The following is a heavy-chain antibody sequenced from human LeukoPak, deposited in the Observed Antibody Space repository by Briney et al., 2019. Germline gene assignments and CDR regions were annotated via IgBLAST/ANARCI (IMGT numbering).Heavy chain of an antibody. CDR2: ISDNGAGT. J-gene: IGHJ2*01. V-gene: IGHV3-23*01. CDR3: AKRSLSGTWYFDL. D-gene: IGHD3-3*01. Sequence: GVSLRLSCAASGFTFSNAWMSWVRQAPGKGLEWVSIISDNGAGTFYADSVKGRFTISRDNSDKTLYLQMNSLRAEDTAVYYCAKRSLSGTWYFDLWGRGTLVIVSS. CDR1: GFTFSNAW.